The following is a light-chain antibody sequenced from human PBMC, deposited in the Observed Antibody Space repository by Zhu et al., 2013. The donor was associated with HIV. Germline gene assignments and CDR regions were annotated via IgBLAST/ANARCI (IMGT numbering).Light chain of an antibody. CDR1: QNIGNS. CDR3: QQRSHWPPWT. Sequence: EIVLTQSPATLSLSPGERATLSCRSSQNIGNSLAWYQQKLGQAPRLVIYDASTRATGIPARFSGSGSGADFSLTINSLESEDFAVYYCQQRSHWPPWTFGQGTKVEIK. V-gene: IGKV3-11*01. CDR2: DAS. J-gene: IGKJ1*01.